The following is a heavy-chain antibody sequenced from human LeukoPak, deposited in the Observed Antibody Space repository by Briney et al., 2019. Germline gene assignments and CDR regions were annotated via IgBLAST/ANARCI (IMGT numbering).Heavy chain of an antibody. V-gene: IGHV1-8*01. D-gene: IGHD3-10*01. Sequence: ASVKVSCKASAYTFTSYDINWVRQATGQGLEWMGWMNPNSGNTGYAQKFQGRVTMTRNTSISTAYMELSSLRSGDTAVYYCATGMGSGSSDAFDIWGQGTMVTVSS. J-gene: IGHJ3*02. CDR3: ATGMGSGSSDAFDI. CDR2: MNPNSGNT. CDR1: AYTFTSYD.